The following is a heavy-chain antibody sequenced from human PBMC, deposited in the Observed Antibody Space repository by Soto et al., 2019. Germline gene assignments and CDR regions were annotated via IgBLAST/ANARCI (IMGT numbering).Heavy chain of an antibody. V-gene: IGHV5-51*01. J-gene: IGHJ5*02. CDR3: ARKDKSGYFNWFDP. CDR1: GNRFTSYW. D-gene: IGHD3-22*01. Sequence: XDSLKVSCRTSGNRFTSYWIALVLQMPGKGLEWMGIIFPSDSDTRYSPSFQGQVTISADKSTSTVFLQWASLKASDTAVYFCARKDKSGYFNWFDPWGQGTLVTVSS. CDR2: IFPSDSDT.